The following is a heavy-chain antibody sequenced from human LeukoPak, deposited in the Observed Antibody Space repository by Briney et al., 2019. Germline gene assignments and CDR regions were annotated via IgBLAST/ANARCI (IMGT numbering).Heavy chain of an antibody. V-gene: IGHV1-2*02. J-gene: IGHJ6*03. D-gene: IGHD2-2*02. CDR2: INPNSGGT. Sequence: ASVKVSCKASGYTFTGYYMHWVRQAPGQGLEWMGWINPNSGGTNYAQKFQGRATMTRDTSISTAYLELSRLRSDDTAVYYCARDILPASLGDYYYYYMDVWGKGTTVTVSS. CDR3: ARDILPASLGDYYYYYMDV. CDR1: GYTFTGYY.